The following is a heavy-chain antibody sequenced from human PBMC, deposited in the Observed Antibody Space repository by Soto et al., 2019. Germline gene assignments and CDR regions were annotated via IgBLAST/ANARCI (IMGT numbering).Heavy chain of an antibody. CDR1: GFTFTSYA. CDR3: ARVGCSSTSCQGHVDY. CDR2: ISYDGSKK. V-gene: IGHV3-30-3*01. J-gene: IGHJ4*02. D-gene: IGHD2-2*01. Sequence: QVQLVESGGGVVQPGRSLRLSCEASGFTFTSYAMHWVRQAPGKGLEWVAVISYDGSKKYYADSVKGRFTISRDNSKNTLYLQMNTLRTEDTAVYDCARVGCSSTSCQGHVDYWGQGTLVTVSS.